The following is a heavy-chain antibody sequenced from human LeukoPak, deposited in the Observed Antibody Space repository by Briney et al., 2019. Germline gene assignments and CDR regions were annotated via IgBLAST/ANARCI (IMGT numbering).Heavy chain of an antibody. Sequence: GSLRLSCAASGFTFSSYAMSWVRQAPGKGLEWVSAISGSGGSTYYADSVKGRFTISRDKSKNTLYLQMNTLRAEDTAVYFCAGGNTWPGLSYWGQGTLLTVSS. J-gene: IGHJ4*02. V-gene: IGHV3-23*01. CDR1: GFTFSSYA. CDR3: AGGNTWPGLSY. D-gene: IGHD6-25*01. CDR2: ISGSGGST.